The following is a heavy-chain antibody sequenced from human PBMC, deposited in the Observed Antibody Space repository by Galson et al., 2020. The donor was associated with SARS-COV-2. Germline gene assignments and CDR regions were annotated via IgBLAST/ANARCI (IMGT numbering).Heavy chain of an antibody. D-gene: IGHD6-13*01. CDR3: ARNAHDSTSWYDL. CDR1: GFSLTNTRMG. Sequence: SGPTLVKPTETLTLTCSVSGFSLTNTRMGVSWIRQPPGEALEWLAHIFSNDEKSYRASLKSRLTISKDASKSQVVLTMTDMDPVDTATYYCARNAHDSTSWYDLWGQGTLVTVSS. V-gene: IGHV2-26*01. CDR2: IFSNDEK. J-gene: IGHJ5*01.